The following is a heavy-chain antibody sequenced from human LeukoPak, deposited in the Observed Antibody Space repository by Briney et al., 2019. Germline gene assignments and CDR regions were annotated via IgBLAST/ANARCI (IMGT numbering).Heavy chain of an antibody. J-gene: IGHJ4*02. CDR2: ISGRDSST. CDR3: AKDGCTSPTCYINY. V-gene: IGHV3-23*01. CDR1: GFTFSDYA. Sequence: GGSLRLSCAASGFTFSDYAMGWVRQAPGKGLDWVSAISGRDSSTYYADSAKGRFTISRDNSKNTLYLQMNSLRAEDTAVYYCAKDGCTSPTCYINYWGRGTLVTVSS. D-gene: IGHD2-2*02.